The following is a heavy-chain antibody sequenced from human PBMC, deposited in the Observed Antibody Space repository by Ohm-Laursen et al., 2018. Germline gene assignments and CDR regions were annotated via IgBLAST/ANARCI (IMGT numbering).Heavy chain of an antibody. Sequence: SETLSLTCTVSGGSISSSSYYWGWIRQPPGKGLEWIGSIYYSGSTYYNPSLKSRVTISVDTSKNQFSLKLSSVTAADTAVYYCARGEAAAGTGVLYGMDVWGQGTTVTVSS. CDR1: GGSISSSSYY. V-gene: IGHV4-39*01. CDR3: ARGEAAAGTGVLYGMDV. J-gene: IGHJ6*02. D-gene: IGHD6-13*01. CDR2: IYYSGST.